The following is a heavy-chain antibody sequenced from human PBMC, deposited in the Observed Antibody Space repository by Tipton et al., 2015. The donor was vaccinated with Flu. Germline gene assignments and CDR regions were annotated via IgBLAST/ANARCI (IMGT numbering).Heavy chain of an antibody. CDR1: GFTFSNYW. V-gene: IGHV3-7*01. J-gene: IGHJ5*02. CDR2: IREEGSAK. CDR3: AREVLGQGFDP. Sequence: SLRLSCAASGFTFSNYWMSWVRQAPGKGLEWVGNIREEGSAKYNVDAVKGRFTISIDKAKNSLSLQMNSLRAEDTAVYYCAREVLGQGFDPWGQGTLVTVSS.